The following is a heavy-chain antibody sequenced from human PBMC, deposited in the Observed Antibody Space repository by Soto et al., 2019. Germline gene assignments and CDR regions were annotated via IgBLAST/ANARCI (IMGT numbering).Heavy chain of an antibody. D-gene: IGHD3-16*01. CDR3: ARWATTGGLDV. J-gene: IGHJ4*02. CDR1: GFTFRSFV. V-gene: IGHV3-30*19. Sequence: QVQLVESGGGVVQPGTSLRLSCVGSGFTFRSFVIHWVRQAPARGLEWVALTSYDGTNKYFGDSVKGRFTISRDNSRNTVDLQMDSLRLEDTALYYCARWATTGGLDVWGQGTLVSVSS. CDR2: TSYDGTNK.